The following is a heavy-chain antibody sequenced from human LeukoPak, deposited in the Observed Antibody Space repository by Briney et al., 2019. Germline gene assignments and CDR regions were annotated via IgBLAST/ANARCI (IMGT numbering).Heavy chain of an antibody. CDR1: GYTFTGYY. Sequence: ASVKVSFKTSGYTFTGYYLHWVRQAPGQGLEWMGWINPNSGGTNSAQKFQGRVTMTRDTSISTFYMELSRLRSDDTAVYYCARDQGHGGNAWDYWGQGTLVTVSS. J-gene: IGHJ4*02. CDR3: ARDQGHGGNAWDY. CDR2: INPNSGGT. V-gene: IGHV1-2*02. D-gene: IGHD4-23*01.